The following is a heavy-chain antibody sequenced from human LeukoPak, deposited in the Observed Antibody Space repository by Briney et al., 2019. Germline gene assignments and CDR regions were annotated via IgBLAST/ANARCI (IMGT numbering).Heavy chain of an antibody. Sequence: GGSLRLSCAASGFSLSTYAMTWVRQAPGKGLEWVSGIRASGADTYYADSVQGRFTISRDNSKNTLYLQMNGLRAEDTAVYYCAKDDKGWSRDYWGQGALVTVSS. CDR2: IRASGADT. CDR1: GFSLSTYA. CDR3: AKDDKGWSRDY. J-gene: IGHJ4*02. V-gene: IGHV3-23*01. D-gene: IGHD6-19*01.